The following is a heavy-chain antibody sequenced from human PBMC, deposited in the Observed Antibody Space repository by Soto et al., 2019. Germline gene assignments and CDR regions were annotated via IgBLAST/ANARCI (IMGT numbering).Heavy chain of an antibody. Sequence: GASVKVSCKASGGTFSSYAFSWVRQARGQRLEWIGWIVVGSGNTNNAQKFQERVTITRDMSTSTAYMELSSLRSEDTAVYYCAADLGYDSSGYSPYYYYCYGMDVWGQGTTVTVSS. CDR2: IVVGSGNT. CDR1: GGTFSSYA. J-gene: IGHJ6*02. CDR3: AADLGYDSSGYSPYYYYCYGMDV. D-gene: IGHD3-22*01. V-gene: IGHV1-58*01.